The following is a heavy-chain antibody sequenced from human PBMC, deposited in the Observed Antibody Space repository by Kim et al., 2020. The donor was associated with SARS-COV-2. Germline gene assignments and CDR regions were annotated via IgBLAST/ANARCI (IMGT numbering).Heavy chain of an antibody. CDR1: GFTFSSYG. CDR2: ISYDGSNK. V-gene: IGHV3-30*18. Sequence: GSLRLSCAASGFTFSSYGMHWVRQAPGKGLEWVAVISYDGSNKYYADSVKGRFTISRDNSKNTLYLQMNSLRAEDTAVYYCAKDNSGSFMIDYWGQGTL. J-gene: IGHJ4*02. D-gene: IGHD1-26*01. CDR3: AKDNSGSFMIDY.